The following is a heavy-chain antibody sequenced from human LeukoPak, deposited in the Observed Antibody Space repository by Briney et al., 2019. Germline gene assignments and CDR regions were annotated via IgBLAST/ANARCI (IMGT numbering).Heavy chain of an antibody. CDR3: ASISSGYSYYFDY. CDR1: GGSISSSSYY. D-gene: IGHD3-22*01. Sequence: SETLSLTCNVSGGSISSSSYYWGWIRQSPGKGLEWIGNIYYRGSTYYNPSLKSRVAISVDTSKNQFSLKLSSVTAADTAIYYCASISSGYSYYFDYWGQGTLATVSS. J-gene: IGHJ4*02. CDR2: IYYRGST. V-gene: IGHV4-39*01.